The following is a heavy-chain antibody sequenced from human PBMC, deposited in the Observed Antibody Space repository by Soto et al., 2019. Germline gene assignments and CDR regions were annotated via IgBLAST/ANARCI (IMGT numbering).Heavy chain of an antibody. D-gene: IGHD3-22*01. CDR1: GGSISGDH. V-gene: IGHV4-59*01. CDR3: ASGFYDSRGYSEAFDI. Sequence: PSETLSLTCTVPGGSISGDHWNWIRQPPGKGLEWIAYVSSSGSTKYNPSLKSRVTISIDTTKNQFSLRLRSVTAADTAVYYCASGFYDSRGYSEAFDIWGQGTKVTVSS. J-gene: IGHJ3*02. CDR2: VSSSGST.